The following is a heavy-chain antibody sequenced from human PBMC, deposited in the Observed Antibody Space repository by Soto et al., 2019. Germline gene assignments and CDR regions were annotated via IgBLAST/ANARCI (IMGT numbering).Heavy chain of an antibody. CDR1: CYSFTSYG. CDR3: ARGSGSSGWHKAVQDY. V-gene: IGHV1-18*01. J-gene: IGHJ4*02. D-gene: IGHD6-19*01. Sequence: SVKVSCKAFCYSFTSYGISWVRQAPGQGLEWMGWISAYNGNTNYAQKLQGRVTMTTDTSTSTAYMELRSLRSDDTAVYYCARGSGSSGWHKAVQDYWGQGTLVTVSS. CDR2: ISAYNGNT.